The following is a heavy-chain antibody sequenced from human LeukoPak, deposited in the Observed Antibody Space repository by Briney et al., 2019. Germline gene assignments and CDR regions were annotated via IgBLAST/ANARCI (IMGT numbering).Heavy chain of an antibody. D-gene: IGHD2/OR15-2a*01. J-gene: IGHJ4*02. CDR1: GYSFTSYW. V-gene: IGHV5-51*01. CDR2: IYPGDYDT. Sequence: GEALKISCKGSGYSFTSYWIGWVRQMPGKGLGWIGIIYPGDYDTRYSPSFQGQVTISAHKSISTAYLQWSSLKASDTAMYYCATQNPPHFDYWGQGTLVTVSS. CDR3: ATQNPPHFDY.